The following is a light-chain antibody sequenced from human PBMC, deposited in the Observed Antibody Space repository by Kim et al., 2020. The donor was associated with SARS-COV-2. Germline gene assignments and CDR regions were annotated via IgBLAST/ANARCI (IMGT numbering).Light chain of an antibody. Sequence: QSVLTQPASVSGSPGQSITIACTGSSSDVGYYNYVSWYQHHPGKAPKLMIYDVNNRPSGVSNRFSGSKSGDTASLTISGLQAEDEADYYCNSYTTTSTYVFGTGTKVTVL. CDR1: SSDVGYYNY. CDR3: NSYTTTSTYV. V-gene: IGLV2-14*03. J-gene: IGLJ1*01. CDR2: DVN.